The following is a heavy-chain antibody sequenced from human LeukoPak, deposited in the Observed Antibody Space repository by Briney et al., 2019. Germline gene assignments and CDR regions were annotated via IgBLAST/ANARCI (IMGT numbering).Heavy chain of an antibody. Sequence: PPGRSLRLSCAASGFTFDDYAMHWVRQAPGKGLEWVSGISWNSGSIGYADSVKGRFTISRDNAKNSLYLQMNSLRAEDTALYYCAKDTGSSRYGSLFDYWGQGTLVTVSS. CDR3: AKDTGSSRYGSLFDY. V-gene: IGHV3-9*01. CDR2: ISWNSGSI. D-gene: IGHD6-13*01. CDR1: GFTFDDYA. J-gene: IGHJ4*02.